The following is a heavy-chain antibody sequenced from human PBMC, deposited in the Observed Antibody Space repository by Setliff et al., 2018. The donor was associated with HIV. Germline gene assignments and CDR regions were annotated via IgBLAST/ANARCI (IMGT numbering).Heavy chain of an antibody. V-gene: IGHV4-39*01. CDR3: ARRTLITGSDY. CDR1: SDSISSGSYY. CDR2: INHSGST. Sequence: SETLSLTCSVSSDSISSGSYYWIWIRQPPGKGLEWIGEINHSGSTHYNPSLKSRFTIPVDTSKNQFSLKLSSLTAAETAVDYCARRTLITGSDYWGQGTLVTVSS. J-gene: IGHJ4*02. D-gene: IGHD3-16*01.